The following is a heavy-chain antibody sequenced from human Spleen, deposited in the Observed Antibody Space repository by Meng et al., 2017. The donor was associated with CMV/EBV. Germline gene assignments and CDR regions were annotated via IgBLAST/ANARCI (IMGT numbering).Heavy chain of an antibody. J-gene: IGHJ4*02. D-gene: IGHD3-3*01. CDR2: IKRKTDTGTT. V-gene: IGHV3-15*01. CDR3: TMYDNFWSGYYLHY. Sequence: GESLKISCEASGFTSNDAWLSWVRQAPGKGLEWVGRIKRKTDTGTTDYAGPVKGRFTISRDDSKNTVYLQMNSLKTEDTAVYYCTMYDNFWSGYYLHYWGQGTLVTVSS. CDR1: GFTSNDAW.